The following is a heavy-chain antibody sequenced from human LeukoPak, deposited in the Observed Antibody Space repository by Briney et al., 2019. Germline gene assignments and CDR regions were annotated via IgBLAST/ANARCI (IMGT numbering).Heavy chain of an antibody. V-gene: IGHV4-31*03. D-gene: IGHD4-23*01. CDR1: GGSISSGGYY. CDR3: ARDRRGGNFFDY. J-gene: IGHJ4*02. Sequence: SETLSLTCTVSGGSISSGGYYWSWIRQHPGKGLEWIGFIFYSGSTYYNPSLKSRFTMSVDTSKNQFSLKLSSVTAADTAVYYCARDRRGGNFFDYGGQGTLVSVSA. CDR2: IFYSGST.